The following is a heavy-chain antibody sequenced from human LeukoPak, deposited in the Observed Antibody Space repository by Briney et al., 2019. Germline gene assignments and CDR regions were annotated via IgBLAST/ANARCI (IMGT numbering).Heavy chain of an antibody. Sequence: ASVKVSCKASGYTFTSYYMHWVPQAPGQGLEWMGIINPSGGSTSYAQKFQGRVTMTRDMSTSTVYMELSSLRSEDTAVYHCARTPPNCSSTSCYDLGAFDIWGQGTMVTVSS. CDR2: INPSGGST. CDR3: ARTPPNCSSTSCYDLGAFDI. D-gene: IGHD2-2*01. CDR1: GYTFTSYY. J-gene: IGHJ3*02. V-gene: IGHV1-46*01.